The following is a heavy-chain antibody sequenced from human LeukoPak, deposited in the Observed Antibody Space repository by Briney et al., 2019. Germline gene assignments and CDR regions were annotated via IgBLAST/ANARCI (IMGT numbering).Heavy chain of an antibody. V-gene: IGHV3-23*01. CDR3: ARDGFISNTWYGFLGF. Sequence: PGGSLRLSCAASGFTFSSYGMNWVRQAPGKGLEWVSVISLSGGTSSYADSVKGRFPISIDNSKNTLDLQMNSLRADDTAVYYCARDGFISNTWYGFLGFWGQGTLVTVSS. D-gene: IGHD6-13*01. CDR1: GFTFSSYG. J-gene: IGHJ4*01. CDR2: ISLSGGTS.